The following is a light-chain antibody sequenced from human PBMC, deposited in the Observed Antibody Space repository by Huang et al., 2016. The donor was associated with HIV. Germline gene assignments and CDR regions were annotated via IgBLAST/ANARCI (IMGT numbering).Light chain of an antibody. CDR1: QVIGNS. CDR2: VAS. Sequence: DIQMTQSPSSLSAFVGDTVTITCRASQVIGNSLAWYQQKPERPPKLLIYVASTLQSGVPSRFSGSGSGTDFTLTISNLQTEDVATYYCQKYDSAPRTFGQGTRV. V-gene: IGKV1-27*01. CDR3: QKYDSAPRT. J-gene: IGKJ1*01.